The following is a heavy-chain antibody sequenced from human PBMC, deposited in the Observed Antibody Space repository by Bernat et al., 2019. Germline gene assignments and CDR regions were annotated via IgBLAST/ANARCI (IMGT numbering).Heavy chain of an antibody. Sequence: QVQLVQSGAEVKKPGASVNVSCKVSGYTLTELSMHWVRQAPGKGLEWMGGFDPEDGETIYAQKFQGRVTMPEDTSTDSAYMELRRLRSEDKAVYYDETGYGATAGATPWVWFDPWGQGTLVTVSS. V-gene: IGHV1-24*01. CDR2: FDPEDGET. CDR3: ETGYGATAGATPWVWFDP. J-gene: IGHJ5*02. D-gene: IGHD1-26*01. CDR1: GYTLTELS.